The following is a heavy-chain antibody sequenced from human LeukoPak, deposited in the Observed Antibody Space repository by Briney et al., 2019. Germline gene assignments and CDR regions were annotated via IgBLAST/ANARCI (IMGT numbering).Heavy chain of an antibody. Sequence: PGRSLRLSCAASGFTFSSYGMHRVRQAPGKGLEWVAVISYDGSNKYYADSVKGRFTISRDNSKNTLYLQMNSLRAEDTAVYYCAKGRSPWDYDSSGYVDYWGQGTLVTVSS. J-gene: IGHJ4*02. CDR1: GFTFSSYG. CDR2: ISYDGSNK. V-gene: IGHV3-30*18. D-gene: IGHD3-22*01. CDR3: AKGRSPWDYDSSGYVDY.